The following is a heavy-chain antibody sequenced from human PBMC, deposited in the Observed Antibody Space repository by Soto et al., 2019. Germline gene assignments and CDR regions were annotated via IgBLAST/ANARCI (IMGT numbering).Heavy chain of an antibody. J-gene: IGHJ6*02. CDR3: THTGGRGAGMDV. Sequence: QITVKESGPPLVKPTQTLTLTCTFSGFSLSSTGVGVAWIRQPPGKALEWLALIYWDDDERYRPSLRSRLTRTKDTPKNQVILTMTNVDPVDTATYFCTHTGGRGAGMDVWGQGTTVTVSS. V-gene: IGHV2-5*02. D-gene: IGHD2-15*01. CDR2: IYWDDDE. CDR1: GFSLSSTGVG.